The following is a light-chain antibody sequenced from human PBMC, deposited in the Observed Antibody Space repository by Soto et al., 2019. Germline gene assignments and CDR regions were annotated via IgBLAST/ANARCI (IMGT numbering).Light chain of an antibody. CDR1: SSVVGGYNY. CDR2: DVG. CDR3: TLYTSSSTYV. V-gene: IGLV2-14*01. Sequence: QSVLTQPASVSGSPGQSIAISCTGTSSVVGGYNYVSWYQQHPDKAPKLIIYDVGDRPSGVSDRFSGSKSGNTASLTISGLQAEDEAHYYCTLYTSSSTYVFGTGTKVTVL. J-gene: IGLJ1*01.